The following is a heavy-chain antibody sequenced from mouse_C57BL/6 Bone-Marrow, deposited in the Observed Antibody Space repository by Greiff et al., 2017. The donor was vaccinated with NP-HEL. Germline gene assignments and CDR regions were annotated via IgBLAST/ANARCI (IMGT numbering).Heavy chain of an antibody. CDR2: IDPNSGGT. CDR3: ARGNYYGSSPAWFAY. CDR1: GYTFPSYW. Sequence: VKQSCKASGYTFPSYWMHWVKQRPGRGLEWIGRIDPNSGGTKYNEKFKSKATLTVDKPSSTAYMQLSSLTSEDSAVYYCARGNYYGSSPAWFAYWGQGTLVTVSA. D-gene: IGHD1-1*01. V-gene: IGHV1-72*01. J-gene: IGHJ3*01.